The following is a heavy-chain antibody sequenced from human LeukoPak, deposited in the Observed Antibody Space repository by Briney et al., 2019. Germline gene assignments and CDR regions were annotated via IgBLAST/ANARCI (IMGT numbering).Heavy chain of an antibody. V-gene: IGHV1-18*01. CDR1: GGTFSSYA. Sequence: ASVKVSCKASGGTFSSYAISWVRQAPGQGLEWMGWISAYNGNTNYAQKLQGRVTMTTDTSTSTAYMELRSLRSDDTAVYYCARVSWVIGQWLVRNLDYWGQGTLVTVSS. J-gene: IGHJ4*02. CDR3: ARVSWVIGQWLVRNLDY. D-gene: IGHD6-19*01. CDR2: ISAYNGNT.